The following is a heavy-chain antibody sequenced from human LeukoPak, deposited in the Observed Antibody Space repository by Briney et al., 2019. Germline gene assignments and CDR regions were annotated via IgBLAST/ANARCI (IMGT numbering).Heavy chain of an antibody. CDR1: GGSISSYY. Sequence: SETLSLTCTVSGGSISSYYWSWIRQPAGKGLEWIGRIYTSGSTNYNPSLKSRVTMSVDTSKNQFSLKLSSVTAADTAVYYCARGYCSSTSCYTGLYFDYWGQGTLVTVSS. CDR3: ARGYCSSTSCYTGLYFDY. D-gene: IGHD2-2*02. CDR2: IYTSGST. J-gene: IGHJ4*02. V-gene: IGHV4-4*07.